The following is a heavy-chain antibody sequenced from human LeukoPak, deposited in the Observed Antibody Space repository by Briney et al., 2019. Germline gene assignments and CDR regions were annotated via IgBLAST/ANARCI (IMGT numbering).Heavy chain of an antibody. J-gene: IGHJ4*02. V-gene: IGHV3-30*18. Sequence: GGSLRLSCAASGFTFSSYGMHWVRQAPGKGLEWVAVISYDGSNKYYADSVKGRFTISRDNSKNTLYLQMNSLRAEDTAVYYCAKGHDDWGQGTLVTVSS. CDR3: AKGHDD. CDR2: ISYDGSNK. CDR1: GFTFSSYG.